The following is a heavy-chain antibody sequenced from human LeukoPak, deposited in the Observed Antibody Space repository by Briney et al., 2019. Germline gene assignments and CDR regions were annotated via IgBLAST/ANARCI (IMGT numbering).Heavy chain of an antibody. CDR2: ISWNSGSI. Sequence: PGGSLRLSCAASGFTVSSNYMSWVRQAPGKGLEWVSGISWNSGSIGYADSVKGRFTISRDNAKNSLYLQMNSLRAEDMALYYCAKDSDGSGSHFDYWGQGTLVTVSS. J-gene: IGHJ4*02. CDR1: GFTVSSNY. CDR3: AKDSDGSGSHFDY. D-gene: IGHD3-10*01. V-gene: IGHV3-9*03.